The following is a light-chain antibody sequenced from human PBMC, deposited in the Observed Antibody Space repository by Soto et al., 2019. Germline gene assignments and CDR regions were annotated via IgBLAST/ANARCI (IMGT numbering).Light chain of an antibody. CDR2: DAF. CDR1: QNVKTR. CDR3: QQYDEWPLT. Sequence: EKVMTQSPATLSVSPGERATLSCRASQNVKTRLAWYQQKPGQAPGLLIYDAFTRATGIPARFSGSASGTEFTLTISSLQSEDFAVYYCQQYDEWPLTFGGGTKVEIK. J-gene: IGKJ4*01. V-gene: IGKV3-15*01.